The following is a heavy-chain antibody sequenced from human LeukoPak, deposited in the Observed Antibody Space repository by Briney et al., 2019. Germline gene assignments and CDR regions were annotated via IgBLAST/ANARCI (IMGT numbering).Heavy chain of an antibody. J-gene: IGHJ4*02. V-gene: IGHV3-9*03. CDR2: ISWNSGSI. D-gene: IGHD6-19*01. CDR1: GFSFDDYA. Sequence: PGGSLRLSCAASGFSFDDYAMHWVRQAPGKGLELVSGISWNSGSIGYADSVKGRFTISRDNAKNSLYLQMNSLRAEDMALYYCAKDVTPYSSGWLGYWGQGTLVTVSS. CDR3: AKDVTPYSSGWLGY.